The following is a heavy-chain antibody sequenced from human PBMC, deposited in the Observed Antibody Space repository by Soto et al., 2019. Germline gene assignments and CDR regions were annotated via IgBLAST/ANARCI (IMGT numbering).Heavy chain of an antibody. Sequence: LSLTCAVSGGSITSGQWWSWVRQPPGKGLEWIGEIYHSGSSNYNPSLKSRVTISVDKSKTQFSLRLSSVTAADTAVYYCARQSFWSGFSSYGMDVWGQGTTVTVSS. CDR2: IYHSGSS. J-gene: IGHJ6*02. V-gene: IGHV4-4*02. CDR3: ARQSFWSGFSSYGMDV. CDR1: GGSITSGQW. D-gene: IGHD3-3*01.